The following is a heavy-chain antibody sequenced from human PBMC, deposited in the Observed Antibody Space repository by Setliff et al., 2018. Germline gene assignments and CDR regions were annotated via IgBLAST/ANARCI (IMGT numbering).Heavy chain of an antibody. D-gene: IGHD2-21*02. V-gene: IGHV3-72*01. CDR1: SDHF. J-gene: IGHJ4*01. CDR2: ITNKPYDYTT. Sequence: SDHFIDWVRQAPGKGLEWVGRITNKPYDYTTQYAASVKGRFIISRNESKNSVSLLMNSLKTEDTAVYYCASFFAYCGGDCHYRYWGQGTLVTVSS. CDR3: ASFFAYCGGDCHYRY.